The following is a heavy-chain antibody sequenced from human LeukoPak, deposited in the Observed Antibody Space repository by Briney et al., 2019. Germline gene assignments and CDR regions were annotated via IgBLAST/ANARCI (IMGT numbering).Heavy chain of an antibody. CDR3: AKDPSPLYCSSTSCPPYGMDV. D-gene: IGHD2-2*01. CDR1: GFTFSSYA. Sequence: GGSPRLSCAASGFTFSSYAMHWVRQAPGKGLEWVAVISYDGSNKYYADSVKGRFTISRDNSKNTLYLQMNSLRAEDTAVYYCAKDPSPLYCSSTSCPPYGMDVWGKGTTVTVSS. CDR2: ISYDGSNK. J-gene: IGHJ6*04. V-gene: IGHV3-30*18.